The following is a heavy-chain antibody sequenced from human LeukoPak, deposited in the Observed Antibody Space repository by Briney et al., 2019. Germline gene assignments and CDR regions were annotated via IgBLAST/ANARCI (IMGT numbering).Heavy chain of an antibody. D-gene: IGHD1-7*01. V-gene: IGHV4-31*03. CDR2: IYYSGST. J-gene: IGHJ5*02. Sequence: SETLSLTCTVSGGSISSGGYYWSWIRQHPGKGLEWIGYIYYSGSTYYNPSLKSRVTISVDTSKNQFSLKLSSVTAADTAVYYCARVRTRTIPFDPWGQGTLVTVSS. CDR3: ARVRTRTIPFDP. CDR1: GGSISSGGYY.